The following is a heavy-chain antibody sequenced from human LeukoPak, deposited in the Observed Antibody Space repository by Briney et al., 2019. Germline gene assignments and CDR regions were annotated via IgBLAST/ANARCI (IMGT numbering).Heavy chain of an antibody. CDR3: ANCGVAAGY. CDR2: IRYDGSNK. D-gene: IGHD2-15*01. J-gene: IGHJ4*02. CDR1: GFTFSSYG. Sequence: GGPLRLSCAASGFTFSSYGMHWVRQAPGKGLEWVAFIRYDGSNKYYADSVKGRFTISRDNSKNTVYLQKNSLRAGDRGVYYCANCGVAAGYWGQRTLVTVSS. V-gene: IGHV3-30*02.